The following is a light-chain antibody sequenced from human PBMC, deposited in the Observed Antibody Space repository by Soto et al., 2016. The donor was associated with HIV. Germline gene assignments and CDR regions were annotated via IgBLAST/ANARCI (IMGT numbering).Light chain of an antibody. CDR1: QDIGND. CDR2: GAS. Sequence: DIQMTQSPSSLSASVGDIVTITCRASQDIGNDLGWYQQKPGQAPKRLIYGASSLESGVPSRFSGSRSATEFTLTISSLQPEDFATYYCLQLNNFPRTFGQGTKVEIQ. V-gene: IGKV1-17*01. J-gene: IGKJ1*01. CDR3: LQLNNFPRT.